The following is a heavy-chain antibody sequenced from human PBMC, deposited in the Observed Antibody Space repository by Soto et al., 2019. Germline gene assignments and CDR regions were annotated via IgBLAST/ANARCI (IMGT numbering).Heavy chain of an antibody. CDR1: GFTFSSYA. Sequence: PGGSLRLSCAASGFTFSSYAMSWVRQAPGKGLEWVSAISGSGGSTYYADSVKGRFTISRDNSKNTLYLQMNSLRAEDTAVYYCAKIYGSGSYSHRFGPIEWFDPWGQGTLVTVSS. V-gene: IGHV3-23*01. CDR3: AKIYGSGSYSHRFGPIEWFDP. CDR2: ISGSGGST. J-gene: IGHJ5*02. D-gene: IGHD3-10*01.